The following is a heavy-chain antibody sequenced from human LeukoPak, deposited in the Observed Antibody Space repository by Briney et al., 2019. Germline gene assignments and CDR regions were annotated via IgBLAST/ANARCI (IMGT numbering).Heavy chain of an antibody. D-gene: IGHD1-26*01. CDR1: GFTFSTYA. CDR3: AKMIRSGTQKDY. CDR2: ISGSGGST. V-gene: IGHV3-23*01. J-gene: IGHJ4*02. Sequence: GGSLRLSCEASGFTFSTYAMSWVRQAPEKGLEWVSIISGSGGSTYYADSVKGRFTISRDNSKNTLYLQINSLRAEDTAAYYCAKMIRSGTQKDYWGQGTLVTVSS.